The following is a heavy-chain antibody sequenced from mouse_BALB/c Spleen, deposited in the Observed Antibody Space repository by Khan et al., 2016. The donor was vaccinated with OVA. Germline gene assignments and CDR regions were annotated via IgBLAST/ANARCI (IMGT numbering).Heavy chain of an antibody. Sequence: VQLKESGPELVQPGASVKISCKASGYSFTGYFMNWVMQSHGKSLEWIGRINPHIGETLYNQKFKDKATLTVDESSSTAHMELRSLASEDSAVDYCARQNGSDFDYWGQGTTLTVSS. D-gene: IGHD1-1*01. CDR3: ARQNGSDFDY. V-gene: IGHV1-20*02. J-gene: IGHJ2*01. CDR2: INPHIGET. CDR1: GYSFTGYF.